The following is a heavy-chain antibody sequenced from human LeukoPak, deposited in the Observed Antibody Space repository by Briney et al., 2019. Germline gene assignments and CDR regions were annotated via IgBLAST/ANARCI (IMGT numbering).Heavy chain of an antibody. CDR3: ARGGLGDPFDY. D-gene: IGHD3-16*01. Sequence: LRLSCAASGFSVSSNYMSWVRQAPGKGLEWIGYIYYSGSTYYNPSLKSRVTISVDTSKNQFSLKLSSVTAADTAVYYCARGGLGDPFDYWGQGTLVTVSS. CDR1: GFSVSSNY. CDR2: IYYSGST. J-gene: IGHJ4*02. V-gene: IGHV4-30-4*08.